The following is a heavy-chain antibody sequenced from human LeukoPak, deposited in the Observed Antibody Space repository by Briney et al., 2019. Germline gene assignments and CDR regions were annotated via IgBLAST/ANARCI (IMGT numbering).Heavy chain of an antibody. CDR1: GYSFTSYW. V-gene: IGHV5-51*01. CDR3: ARQEWELLRRAFDI. Sequence: GGSLQISCKGSGYSFTSYWIGWVRQMPGKGLEWMGIIYPGDSDTRYSPSFQGQVTISADKSISTAYLQWSSLKASDTAMYYCARQEWELLRRAFDIWGQGTMVTVSS. J-gene: IGHJ3*02. D-gene: IGHD1-26*01. CDR2: IYPGDSDT.